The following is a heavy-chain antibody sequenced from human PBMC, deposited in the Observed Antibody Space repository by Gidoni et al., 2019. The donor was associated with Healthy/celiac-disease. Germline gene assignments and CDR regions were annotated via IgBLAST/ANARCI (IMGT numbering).Heavy chain of an antibody. J-gene: IGHJ6*03. V-gene: IGHV4-34*01. CDR2: INHSGST. CDR3: ARGTWLRLGYYYYYYMDV. D-gene: IGHD5-12*01. CDR1: GGSFSGYY. Sequence: QVQLQQWGAGLLKPSETLSLTCAVYGGSFSGYYWSWIRQPPGKGLEWIGEINHSGSTNYNPSLKSRVTISVDTSKNQFSLKLSSVTAADTAVYYCARGTWLRLGYYYYYYMDVWGKGTTVTVSS.